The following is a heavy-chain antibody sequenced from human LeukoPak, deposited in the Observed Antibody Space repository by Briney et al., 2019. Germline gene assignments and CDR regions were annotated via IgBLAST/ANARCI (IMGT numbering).Heavy chain of an antibody. D-gene: IGHD7-27*01. Sequence: SETLSLTCTVSGGSISSYYGSWIRQPPGKGLEWIGYIYYSGSTNYNPSLKSRVAISVDTSKNQFSLKLSSVTAADTAVYYCASLTGGGYYYYGMDVWGQGTTVTVSS. CDR1: GGSISSYY. CDR2: IYYSGST. CDR3: ASLTGGGYYYYGMDV. V-gene: IGHV4-59*08. J-gene: IGHJ6*02.